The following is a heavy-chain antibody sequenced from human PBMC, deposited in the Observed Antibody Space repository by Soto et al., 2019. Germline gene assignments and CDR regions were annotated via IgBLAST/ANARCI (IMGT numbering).Heavy chain of an antibody. Sequence: GGSLRLSCAASGLTFSSYAMSWVRQAPGKGLEWVSAISGSGGSTYYADSVKGRFTISRDNSKNTLYLQMNSLRAEDTAVYYCAKDSDITMTGFDYWGQGTLVTVSS. J-gene: IGHJ4*02. D-gene: IGHD3-22*01. CDR2: ISGSGGST. CDR3: AKDSDITMTGFDY. CDR1: GLTFSSYA. V-gene: IGHV3-23*01.